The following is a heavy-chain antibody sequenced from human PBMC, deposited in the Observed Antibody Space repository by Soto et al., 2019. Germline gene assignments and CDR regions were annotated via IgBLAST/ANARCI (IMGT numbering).Heavy chain of an antibody. V-gene: IGHV3-23*01. CDR3: AKITRS. D-gene: IGHD3-16*01. Sequence: EVQLLESGGGLVQPGGSLRLSCAASGLRVSSFAMTWVRQAPGKGLEWISSVNGDGIATYYANSVKGRFTISRDTSKNTLYLQMDSLRAEDTAVYYCAKITRSWGQGTLVTVSS. CDR2: VNGDGIAT. J-gene: IGHJ4*02. CDR1: GLRVSSFA.